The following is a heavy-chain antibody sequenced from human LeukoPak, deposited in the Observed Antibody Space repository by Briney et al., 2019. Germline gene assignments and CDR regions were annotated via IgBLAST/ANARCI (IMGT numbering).Heavy chain of an antibody. CDR2: IIPIFGTA. CDR3: AYRHCSGGSCYSWDLGVY. D-gene: IGHD2-15*01. V-gene: IGHV1-69*13. J-gene: IGHJ4*02. Sequence: ASVKVSCKASGGTFSSYAISWGRQAPGQGLEWMGGIIPIFGTANYAQKFQGRVTITADESTSTAYMELSSLRSEDTAVYYCAYRHCSGGSCYSWDLGVYWGQGTLVTVSS. CDR1: GGTFSSYA.